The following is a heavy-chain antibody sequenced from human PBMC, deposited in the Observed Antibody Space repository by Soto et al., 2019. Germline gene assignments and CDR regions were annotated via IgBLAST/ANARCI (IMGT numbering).Heavy chain of an antibody. V-gene: IGHV3-23*01. CDR2: ISGSGGST. CDR3: AKVFAIVPYIVAHPVFDY. J-gene: IGHJ4*02. D-gene: IGHD3-16*02. CDR1: GFSFSSFA. Sequence: GGSLRLSCAASGFSFSSFAMNWVRQAPGKGLEWVSSISGSGGSTHYADSVKGRFTISRDNSKNTLYLQMNSLRAEDTAVYYCAKVFAIVPYIVAHPVFDYRGQGSSVIVSS.